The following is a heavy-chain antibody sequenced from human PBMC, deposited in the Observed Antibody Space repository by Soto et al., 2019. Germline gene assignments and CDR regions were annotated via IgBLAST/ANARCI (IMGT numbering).Heavy chain of an antibody. CDR3: TRPTYSSSSERVYYYYGMDV. D-gene: IGHD6-6*01. CDR2: IRSKANSYAT. V-gene: IGHV3-73*01. CDR1: GVPFSGAA. J-gene: IGHJ6*02. Sequence: LXLSCVSSGVPFSGAAIHWVHQASGKGMEWFGRIRSKANSYATAYAASVKGRFNSSRDDSKNTAYLQMNSLKNEDTAVYYCTRPTYSSSSERVYYYYGMDVWGQGHPGHRLL.